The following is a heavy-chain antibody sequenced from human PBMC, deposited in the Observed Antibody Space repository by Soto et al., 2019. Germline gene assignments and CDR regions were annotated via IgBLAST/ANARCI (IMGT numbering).Heavy chain of an antibody. D-gene: IGHD1-26*01. Sequence: ASVKVCGNASGYTFINFEISWVRQAAGQGPEWRGFMNRCSGKTGYASKFQGSVAMTRDASTGISHLELSSLTSEDTAVYYCARMASFGRMNWFDXWGQVTQVTVSX. J-gene: IGHJ5*02. V-gene: IGHV1-8*02. CDR3: ARMASFGRMNWFDX. CDR1: GYTFINFE. CDR2: MNRCSGKT.